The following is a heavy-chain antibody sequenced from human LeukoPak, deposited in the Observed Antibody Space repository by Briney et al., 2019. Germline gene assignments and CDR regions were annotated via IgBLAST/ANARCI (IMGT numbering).Heavy chain of an antibody. D-gene: IGHD3-10*01. CDR3: ARHMRDYYGSGSLVDDAFDI. V-gene: IGHV4-39*01. J-gene: IGHJ3*02. CDR2: TYYSGST. Sequence: PSETLSLTCTVSGGSISSSNYYWGWIRQPPGKGLEWIGSTYYSGSTYYNPSLKSRVTISVDTSKNQFSLKLSSVTAADTAVYYCARHMRDYYGSGSLVDDAFDIWGQGTMVTVSS. CDR1: GGSISSSNYY.